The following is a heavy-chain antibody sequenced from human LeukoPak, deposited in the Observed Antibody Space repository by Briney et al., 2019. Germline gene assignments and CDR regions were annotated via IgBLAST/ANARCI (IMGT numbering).Heavy chain of an antibody. V-gene: IGHV3-74*01. D-gene: IGHD5-12*01. J-gene: IGHJ4*02. CDR1: GLTFSSHW. CDR3: ARGGGYDKSFDY. Sequence: PGGSLRLSCAASGLTFSSHWMHWVRQAPGKGLVWVSRITNDGSSTTYADSVKGRFTISRDNSKNTLYLQMNSLRAEDTAVYYCARGGGYDKSFDYWGQGTLVTVSS. CDR2: ITNDGSST.